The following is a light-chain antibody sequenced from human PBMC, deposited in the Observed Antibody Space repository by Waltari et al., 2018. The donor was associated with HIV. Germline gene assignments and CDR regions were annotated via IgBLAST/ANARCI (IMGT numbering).Light chain of an antibody. CDR3: QQYESLPIT. CDR2: DAS. V-gene: IGKV1-33*01. Sequence: DIQMTQSPSSLSESVGDRVTITCQANQDISKCLNWYQQKPGKAPKLLIYDASNLETGVQSMFSGSGSGTDFTFTIISLQPEDIATYYCQQYESLPITFCQGTRLEIK. J-gene: IGKJ5*01. CDR1: QDISKC.